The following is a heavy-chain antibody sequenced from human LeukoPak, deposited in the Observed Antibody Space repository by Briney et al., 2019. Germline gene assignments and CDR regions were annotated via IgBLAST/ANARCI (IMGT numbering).Heavy chain of an antibody. V-gene: IGHV3-20*01. CDR2: IKWNGGST. D-gene: IGHD4-17*01. CDR3: ARRSPYGDYLRSAFDI. J-gene: IGHJ3*02. CDR1: GFTFDDYG. Sequence: GGSLRLSCVASGFTFDDYGMSWVRQAPGKGLEWVSGIKWNGGSTGYADSVKGRFTISRDNAKNSLYLQMNSLRAEDTALYHCARRSPYGDYLRSAFDIWGQGTMVTVSS.